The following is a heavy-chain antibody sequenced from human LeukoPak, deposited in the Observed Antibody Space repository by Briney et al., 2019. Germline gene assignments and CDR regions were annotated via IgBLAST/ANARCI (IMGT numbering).Heavy chain of an antibody. CDR1: GFNFSSYA. J-gene: IGHJ4*02. V-gene: IGHV3-23*01. CDR3: AKVTPADYDFWSGYLYYFDY. D-gene: IGHD3-3*01. CDR2: ISGSGGST. Sequence: PGGSLRLSCAASGFNFSSYAMSWVRQAPGRGLVWVSAISGSGGSTYYADSVKGRFAISRDNSKSPVYLQMISLRAEDTAVYYCAKVTPADYDFWSGYLYYFDYWGQGTLVTVSS.